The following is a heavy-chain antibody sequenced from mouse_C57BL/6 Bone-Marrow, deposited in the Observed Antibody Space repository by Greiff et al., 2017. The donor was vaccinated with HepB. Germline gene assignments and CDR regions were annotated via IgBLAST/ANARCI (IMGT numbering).Heavy chain of an antibody. CDR3: ARRGLLQEFAY. CDR2: IDPSDSYT. Sequence: QVQLQQPGAELVKPGASVKLSCKASGYTFTSYWMQWVKQRHGQGLEWIGEIDPSDSYTNYNQKFKGKATLTVDTPSSTAYMQLSSLTSEDSAVYYCARRGLLQEFAYWGQGTLVTVSA. CDR1: GYTFTSYW. V-gene: IGHV1-50*01. D-gene: IGHD2-3*01. J-gene: IGHJ3*01.